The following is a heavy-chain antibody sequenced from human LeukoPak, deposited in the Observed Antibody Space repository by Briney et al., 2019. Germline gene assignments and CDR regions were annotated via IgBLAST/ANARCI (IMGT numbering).Heavy chain of an antibody. V-gene: IGHV4-59*01. CDR2: IYYRVTS. CDR3: ARAVGGDGSGSL. D-gene: IGHD3-10*01. J-gene: IGHJ4*02. Sequence: SETLSLTCTVSGVSISNYYWSWIRQPPGKGLEWIGYIYYRVTSDYNPSLKSRVTMSVDMSTRKISLKLSSVTAADTAVYYCARAVGGDGSGSLWGPGTLVTVSS. CDR1: GVSISNYY.